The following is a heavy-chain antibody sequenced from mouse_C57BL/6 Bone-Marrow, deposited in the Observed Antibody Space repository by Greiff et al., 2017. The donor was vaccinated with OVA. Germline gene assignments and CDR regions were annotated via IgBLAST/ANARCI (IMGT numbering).Heavy chain of an antibody. CDR1: GFTFSSYA. CDR3: ARDGLYYGSRFYYAMDY. D-gene: IGHD1-1*01. J-gene: IGHJ4*01. V-gene: IGHV5-4*01. Sequence: EVQLVESGGGLVKPGGSLKLSCAASGFTFSSYAMSWVRQTPEKRLEWVATISDGGSYTYYPDNVKGRFTISRDNAKNNLYLQMSHLKSEDTAMYYCARDGLYYGSRFYYAMDYWGQGTSVTVSS. CDR2: ISDGGSYT.